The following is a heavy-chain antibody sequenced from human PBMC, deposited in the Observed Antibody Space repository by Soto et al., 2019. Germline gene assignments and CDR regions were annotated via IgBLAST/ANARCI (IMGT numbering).Heavy chain of an antibody. CDR2: ISYDGSYK. CDR3: AKEGSVGATTPDLDS. V-gene: IGHV3-30*18. D-gene: IGHD5-12*01. J-gene: IGHJ4*02. Sequence: ESGGGVVQPGRSLRLSCAASGFTFSSYGMHWVRQAPGKGLEWVAVISYDGSYKYYADSMKGRVTISRDNSKNTLYVQMNSLRPQDTAVNNCAKEGSVGATTPDLDSWGQGTRVTVSS. CDR1: GFTFSSYG.